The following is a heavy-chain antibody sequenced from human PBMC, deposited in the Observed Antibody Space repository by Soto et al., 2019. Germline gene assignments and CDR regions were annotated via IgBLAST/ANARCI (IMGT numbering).Heavy chain of an antibody. CDR3: GHSGGYRIIDY. Sequence: QITLKESGPTLVKPTQTLTLTCTFSGFSLTSSGVGVGWIRQPPGKAVEWLGIIYWDEDKRYSPSLKSRLTITKDTSKNQVVLKMTYMDPVDTATYYCGHSGGYRIIDYWGQGILVTVPS. D-gene: IGHD2-15*01. J-gene: IGHJ4*01. CDR1: GFSLTSSGVG. CDR2: IYWDEDK. V-gene: IGHV2-5*02.